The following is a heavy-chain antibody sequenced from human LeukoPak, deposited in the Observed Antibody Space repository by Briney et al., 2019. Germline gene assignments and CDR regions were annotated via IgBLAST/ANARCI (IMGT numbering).Heavy chain of an antibody. Sequence: GGSLRLSCAASGFTFSSYSMNWVRQAPGKGLEWVSSISSSSSYIYYADSVKGRFTISRDNAKNSLYLQMNSLRAEDTAVYYCAGYFGWFRVSDDAFDIWGQGTMVTVSS. V-gene: IGHV3-21*01. D-gene: IGHD3-9*01. CDR1: GFTFSSYS. CDR2: ISSSSSYI. CDR3: AGYFGWFRVSDDAFDI. J-gene: IGHJ3*02.